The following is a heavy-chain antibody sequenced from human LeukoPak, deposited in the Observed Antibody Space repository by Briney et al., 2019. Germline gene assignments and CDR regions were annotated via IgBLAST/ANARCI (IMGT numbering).Heavy chain of an antibody. Sequence: SETLSLTCAVSGASISGSGYYLGWIRQPPGKVLEWIGNIYYTGSTYYNASLQSRVTISIDMSKNQFSLRLSSVTAADTAMYYCVKSGGYGLIDYWGQGTLVTVSS. J-gene: IGHJ4*02. D-gene: IGHD6-19*01. CDR2: IYYTGST. CDR3: VKSGGYGLIDY. CDR1: GASISGSGYY. V-gene: IGHV4-39*01.